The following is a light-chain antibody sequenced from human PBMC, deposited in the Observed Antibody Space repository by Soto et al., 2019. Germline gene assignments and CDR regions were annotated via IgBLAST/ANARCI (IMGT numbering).Light chain of an antibody. Sequence: DIQMTQSPSTLSASVGDTVTITCRASQSISTWLAWYQHKPGEAPRLLIFDASNLESGVPSRFSGSGSGTEFTLTISSLQPDDFATYYCQQYNSYSPLTFGGGTKVDI. J-gene: IGKJ4*01. CDR1: QSISTW. CDR3: QQYNSYSPLT. V-gene: IGKV1-5*01. CDR2: DAS.